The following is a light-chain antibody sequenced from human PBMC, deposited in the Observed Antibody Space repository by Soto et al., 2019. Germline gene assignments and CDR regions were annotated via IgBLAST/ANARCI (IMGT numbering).Light chain of an antibody. CDR3: SSYTSSISYV. CDR1: SSDVGGYNY. V-gene: IGLV2-14*01. CDR2: EVT. Sequence: SVLTKPASVSWAPGQSITISCTGTSSDVGGYNYVSWYQQHPGKAPKLMIYEVTNRPSGVSNRFSGSKSGNTASLTISGLQAEDEADYYCSSYTSSISYVFVTGTKVTV. J-gene: IGLJ1*01.